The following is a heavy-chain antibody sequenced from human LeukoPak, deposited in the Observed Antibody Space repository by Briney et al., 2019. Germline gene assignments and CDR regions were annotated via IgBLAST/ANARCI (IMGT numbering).Heavy chain of an antibody. CDR3: ARRIETYYYDTSGYYFGYYFDY. D-gene: IGHD3-22*01. V-gene: IGHV4-59*08. CDR1: GGSISSYY. Sequence: SETLSLTCTVSGGSISSYYWSWIRQPPGKGLEWVGYIYHSGSTNYNPSLKSRVTISVDTSKNQFSPNLSSVTAADTAIYYCARRIETYYYDTSGYYFGYYFDYWGQGTLVTVSS. J-gene: IGHJ4*02. CDR2: IYHSGST.